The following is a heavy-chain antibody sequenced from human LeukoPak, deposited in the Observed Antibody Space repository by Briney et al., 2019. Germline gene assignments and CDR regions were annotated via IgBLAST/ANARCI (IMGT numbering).Heavy chain of an antibody. CDR1: GYSISCGYY. D-gene: IGHD3-16*01. CDR2: IYHSGST. Sequence: PSETLSLTCAVSGYSISCGYYWGWIRQPPGKGLEYIGSIYHSGSTYYNPSLKSRLTISVDTSKNHFSLKLSSVTAADTAVYYCARVRGDKPLDYWGQGTLVTVSS. V-gene: IGHV4-38-2*01. CDR3: ARVRGDKPLDY. J-gene: IGHJ4*02.